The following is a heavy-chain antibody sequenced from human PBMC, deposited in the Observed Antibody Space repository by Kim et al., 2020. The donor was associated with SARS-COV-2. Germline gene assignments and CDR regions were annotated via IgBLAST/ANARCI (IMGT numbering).Heavy chain of an antibody. J-gene: IGHJ4*02. CDR2: VSHDSTHR. V-gene: IGHV3-30*03. CDR3: AREKWDHDAYFDD. CDR1: GFPFSNNV. Sequence: GGSLRLSCAFSGFPFSNNVMHWVRQAPGKGLEWVASVSHDSTHRKFADSVKDRFAIARDNGQNTLYLLLDTLRPEDTAVYYCAREKWDHDAYFDDWGRG. D-gene: IGHD1-26*01.